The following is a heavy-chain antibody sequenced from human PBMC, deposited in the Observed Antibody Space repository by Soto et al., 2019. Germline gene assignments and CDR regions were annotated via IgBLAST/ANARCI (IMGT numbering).Heavy chain of an antibody. D-gene: IGHD3-16*01. CDR3: ATAGGDS. V-gene: IGHV4-59*01. CDR1: GCSISSYY. CDR2: IYYSGST. Sequence: XETLSLTCTVSGCSISSYYWSWIRQPPGKGLEWIGYIYYSGSTNYNPSLKSRVTISVDTSKNQFSLKLSSVTAADTAVYYCATAGGDSWGQGTLVTVSS. J-gene: IGHJ4*02.